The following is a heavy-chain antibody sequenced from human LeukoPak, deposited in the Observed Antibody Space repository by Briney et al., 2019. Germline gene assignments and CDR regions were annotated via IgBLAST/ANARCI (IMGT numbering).Heavy chain of an antibody. CDR3: AKDTASSWWYFDL. J-gene: IGHJ2*01. D-gene: IGHD5-18*01. CDR1: GFTFSSYA. Sequence: GGALRLSCAASGFTFSSYAMSWVRQAPGKGLEGVSAITGSGGSTYYADSVKGRFTISRDNSKNTLYLQMNSLRAEDTAVYYCAKDTASSWWYFDLWGRGTLVTVPS. V-gene: IGHV3-23*01. CDR2: ITGSGGST.